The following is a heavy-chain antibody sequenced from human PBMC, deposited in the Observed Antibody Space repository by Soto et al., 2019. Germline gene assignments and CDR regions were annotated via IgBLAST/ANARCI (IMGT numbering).Heavy chain of an antibody. J-gene: IGHJ4*02. CDR1: GYTFTSYG. CDR3: XXXXXXYYFDY. Sequence: QVQLVQSGAEVKKPGASVKVSCNASGYTFTSYGISWVRQAPGQGLEWMGWISTYKGDTHYAQKLQGRVTLTTDTSTSTAYMXXXSLRXXDTXXXXXXXXXXXYYFDYWGQGTLVTVST. V-gene: IGHV1-18*01. CDR2: ISTYKGDT.